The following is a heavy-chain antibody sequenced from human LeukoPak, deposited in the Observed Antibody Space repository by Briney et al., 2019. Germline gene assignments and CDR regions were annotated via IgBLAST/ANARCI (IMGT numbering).Heavy chain of an antibody. CDR3: ARVGVLDTAMPIYYFDY. CDR1: GGSISTYY. D-gene: IGHD5-18*01. Sequence: SETLSLTCTVSGGSISTYYWSWIRQPPGKGLEWFGYMYYSGSTNYNPSLKSRVTISVDTSKNQFSLKLSSVTAADTAVYYCARVGVLDTAMPIYYFDYWGQGTLVTVSS. J-gene: IGHJ4*02. V-gene: IGHV4-59*12. CDR2: MYYSGST.